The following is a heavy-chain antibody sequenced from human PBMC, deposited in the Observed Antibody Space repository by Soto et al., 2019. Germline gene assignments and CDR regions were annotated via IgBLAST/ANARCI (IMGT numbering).Heavy chain of an antibody. CDR1: GFTFDDHG. D-gene: IGHD6-19*01. CDR3: ARYGGVVVAVDAFDV. V-gene: IGHV3-20*04. CDR2: ITWNGATT. J-gene: IGHJ3*01. Sequence: EVQLVESGGGVVRPGGSLRLSCAASGFTFDDHGMTWVRQAPGKGLEWVSGITWNGATTGYADSVKGRFTISRDNAKTSLYLQMNSLRVEDTAVYYCARYGGVVVAVDAFDVWGQGTMVTVSS.